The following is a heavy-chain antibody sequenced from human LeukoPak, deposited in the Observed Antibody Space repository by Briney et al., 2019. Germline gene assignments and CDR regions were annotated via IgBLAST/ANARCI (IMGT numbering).Heavy chain of an antibody. CDR3: VRDALPAAMAYYLDY. D-gene: IGHD2-2*01. J-gene: IGHJ4*02. CDR1: GFTFSSYA. Sequence: PGGSLRLSCAASGFTFSSYAMSWVRQPPGKGLEWVSSISGSGGSTYDADSVKGRFTISRDNSKNTLDLQMNSLRAEDTALYYCVRDALPAAMAYYLDYSGQGTLVTVSS. CDR2: ISGSGGST. V-gene: IGHV3-23*01.